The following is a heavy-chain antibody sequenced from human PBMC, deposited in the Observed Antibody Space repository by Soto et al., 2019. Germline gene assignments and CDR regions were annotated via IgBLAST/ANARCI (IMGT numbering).Heavy chain of an antibody. D-gene: IGHD3-10*01. Sequence: QVQLVQSGAEVKKPGASVKVSCKASGYTFTSYDINWGRQATGQGLEWMGWMNPNSGNTGYAQKFQGRVTMTRNTSIRTADMELSSLRSEDTAVYYCARGGRMVRGVIGFDPWGQGTLVTVS. CDR1: GYTFTSYD. J-gene: IGHJ5*02. CDR3: ARGGRMVRGVIGFDP. V-gene: IGHV1-8*01. CDR2: MNPNSGNT.